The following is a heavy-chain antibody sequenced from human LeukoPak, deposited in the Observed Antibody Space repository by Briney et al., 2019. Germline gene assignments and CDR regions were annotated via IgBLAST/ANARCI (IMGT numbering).Heavy chain of an antibody. V-gene: IGHV4-34*01. CDR1: GGSFSGYY. CDR3: ARIGSTSPSFDP. Sequence: SETLSLTCAVYGGSFSGYYWSWIRQPPGKGLEWIGEINHSGSTNYNPSLKGRVTISVDTSKNQFSLKLSSVTAADTAVYYCARIGSTSPSFDPWGQGTLVTVSS. CDR2: INHSGST. D-gene: IGHD2-2*01. J-gene: IGHJ5*02.